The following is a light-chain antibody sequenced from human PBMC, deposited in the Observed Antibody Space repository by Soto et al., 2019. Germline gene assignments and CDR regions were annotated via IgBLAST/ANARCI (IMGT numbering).Light chain of an antibody. CDR2: DAS. J-gene: IGKJ1*01. Sequence: DIHMTQSPSTLSASVGDRVTITCRASHSIGNWLAWYQQKPGKAPKLLIFDASTLKSGVPSTFSGSGSGTDFTLTISSLQAEDAAVYYSQQYYSTPWTFGQGTKVDI. CDR3: QQYYSTPWT. V-gene: IGKV1-5*01. CDR1: HSIGNW.